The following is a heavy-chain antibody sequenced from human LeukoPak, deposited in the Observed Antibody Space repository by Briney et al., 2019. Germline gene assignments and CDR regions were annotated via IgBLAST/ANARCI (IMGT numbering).Heavy chain of an antibody. J-gene: IGHJ4*02. CDR3: ARVSDGRAFDY. V-gene: IGHV4-39*07. Sequence: SETLSLTCTVSGGSITSANYYWACIRQPPGKGLEWIGNIYYTGGTYYNPSLKSRVTISVDTSKNQFSLNLSSVAAADTAVYYCARVSDGRAFDYWGQGTLVTVSS. CDR1: GGSITSANYY. CDR2: IYYTGGT. D-gene: IGHD1-26*01.